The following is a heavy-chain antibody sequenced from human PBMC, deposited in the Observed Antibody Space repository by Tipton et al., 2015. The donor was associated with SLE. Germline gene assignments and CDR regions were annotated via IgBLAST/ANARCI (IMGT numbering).Heavy chain of an antibody. Sequence: TLSLTCTVSGGSISTYYWSWIRQHPGKGLEWIGYIYYSGSTYYNPSLKSRVTISVDTSKNQFSLKLSSVTAADTAVYYCARHGPVTYYDILTGGYFDYWGQGTLVTVSS. V-gene: IGHV4-59*08. J-gene: IGHJ4*02. CDR2: IYYSGST. D-gene: IGHD3-9*01. CDR1: GGSISTYY. CDR3: ARHGPVTYYDILTGGYFDY.